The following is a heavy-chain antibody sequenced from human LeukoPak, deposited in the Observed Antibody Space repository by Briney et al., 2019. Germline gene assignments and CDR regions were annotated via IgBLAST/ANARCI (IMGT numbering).Heavy chain of an antibody. CDR1: GYTFTGYY. Sequence: GASVKVSCKASGYTFTGYYMHWVRQAPGQGLEWMGWINRNSGGTNYAQKFQGRVTMTRDTSISTAYMELSRLRSDDTAVYYCARDRPLAAAPYYYYYMDVWGKGTTVTVSS. V-gene: IGHV1-2*02. CDR2: INRNSGGT. D-gene: IGHD6-13*01. CDR3: ARDRPLAAAPYYYYYMDV. J-gene: IGHJ6*03.